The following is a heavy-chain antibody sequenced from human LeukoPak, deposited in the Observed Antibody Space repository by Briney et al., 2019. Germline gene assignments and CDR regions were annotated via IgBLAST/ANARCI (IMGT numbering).Heavy chain of an antibody. CDR3: ARDLYRIVVVPHYFDY. CDR2: IKQDGSEK. CDR1: GFTFSSYW. Sequence: GGPLRLSCAASGFTFSSYWMSWVRQAPGKGLEWVANIKQDGSEKYYVDSVKGRFTISRDNAKNSLYLQMNSLRAEDTAVYYCARDLYRIVVVPHYFDYWGQGTLVTVSS. V-gene: IGHV3-7*01. J-gene: IGHJ4*02. D-gene: IGHD3-22*01.